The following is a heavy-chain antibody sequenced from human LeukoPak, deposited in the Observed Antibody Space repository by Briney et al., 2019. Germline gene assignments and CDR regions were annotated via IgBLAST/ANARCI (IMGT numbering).Heavy chain of an antibody. V-gene: IGHV3-30*02. J-gene: IGHJ4*02. CDR2: IWYDGINK. D-gene: IGHD1-26*01. CDR1: GLTFNSYA. Sequence: PGGSLRLSCAASGLTFNSYAMHWVRQIPGKGLEWVAFIWYDGINKHYADSVKGRFTISRDNSKNTLFLQMNRLRAEDTAVYYCAKDSGTYLTYQHVFDYWGQGTLVTVSS. CDR3: AKDSGTYLTYQHVFDY.